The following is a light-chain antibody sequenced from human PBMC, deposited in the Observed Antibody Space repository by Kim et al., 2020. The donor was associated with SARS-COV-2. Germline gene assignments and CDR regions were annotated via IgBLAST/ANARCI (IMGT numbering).Light chain of an antibody. J-gene: IGKJ1*01. V-gene: IGKV3-15*01. CDR1: QSVSSN. Sequence: GSPGGRATLSCGASQSVSSNLVWYQQRPGQAPRLLIYGASTRATGIPARFSGSGAGTEFTLTISSLQSEDFVVYYCQQYDSWPRTFGQGTKVDIK. CDR3: QQYDSWPRT. CDR2: GAS.